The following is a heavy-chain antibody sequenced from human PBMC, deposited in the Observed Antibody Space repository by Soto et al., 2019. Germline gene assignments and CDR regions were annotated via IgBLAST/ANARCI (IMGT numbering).Heavy chain of an antibody. J-gene: IGHJ5*02. Sequence: ASVKVSCKVSGYTLTELSMHWVRQAPGKGLEWMGGFDPEDGETIYAQKFQGRVTMTEDTSTDTAYMELSSLRSEDTAVYYCATEYSDFWSGYVKRNWFDPWGQGTLVTVSS. CDR3: ATEYSDFWSGYVKRNWFDP. CDR2: FDPEDGET. D-gene: IGHD3-3*01. CDR1: GYTLTELS. V-gene: IGHV1-24*01.